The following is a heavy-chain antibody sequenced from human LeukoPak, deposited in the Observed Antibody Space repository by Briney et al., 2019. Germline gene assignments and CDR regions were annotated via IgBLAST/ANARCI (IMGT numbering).Heavy chain of an antibody. D-gene: IGHD6-13*01. J-gene: IGHJ6*03. CDR2: VKQDGSEK. Sequence: GGSLRLSCAASGFTFSSYWMSWVRQAPGKGLEWVANVKQDGSEKYYVDSVKGRFTISRDNAKNSLYLQMNSLRAEDTAVYYCARSRRVAAAGRYYYYYMDVWGKGTTVTVSS. V-gene: IGHV3-7*01. CDR3: ARSRRVAAAGRYYYYYMDV. CDR1: GFTFSSYW.